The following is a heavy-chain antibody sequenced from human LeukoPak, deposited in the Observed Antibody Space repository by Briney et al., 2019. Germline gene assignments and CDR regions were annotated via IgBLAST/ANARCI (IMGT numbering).Heavy chain of an antibody. V-gene: IGHV1-18*01. D-gene: IGHD4-17*01. CDR3: ARVDLGDYVDQNFDY. CDR1: GYTXTSYG. CDR2: ISAYNGNT. Sequence: ASMKVSCKASGYTXTSYGISGVRQAPGQGLEWMGWISAYNGNTNYAQKLQGRVTMTTDTSTSTAYMELRSLRSDDTAVYYCARVDLGDYVDQNFDYWGQGTLVTVSS. J-gene: IGHJ4*02.